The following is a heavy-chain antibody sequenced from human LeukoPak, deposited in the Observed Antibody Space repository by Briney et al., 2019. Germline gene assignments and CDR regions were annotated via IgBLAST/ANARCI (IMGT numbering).Heavy chain of an antibody. CDR2: IYYSGST. CDR3: ARAGYCRGGSCYSGQDY. V-gene: IGHV4-59*01. D-gene: IGHD2-15*01. CDR1: GGSISSYY. J-gene: IGHJ4*02. Sequence: SETLSLTCTVSGGSISSYYWSWLRQPPGKGLEWIGYIYYSGSTNYNPSLKSQVTISVDTSKNQFSLKLSSVTAADTAVYYCARAGYCRGGSCYSGQDYWGQGTLVTVSS.